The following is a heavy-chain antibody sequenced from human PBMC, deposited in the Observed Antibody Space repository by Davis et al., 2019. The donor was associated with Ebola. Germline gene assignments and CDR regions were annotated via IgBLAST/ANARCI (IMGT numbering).Heavy chain of an antibody. CDR3: AREGAEVQGVIVTYYYYGMDV. D-gene: IGHD3-10*01. Sequence: LRLSCAASGFTFSSYWSWIRQPPGKGLEWIGYIYYSGSTYYNPSLKSRVSISLDRSKNQFSLKLRSVTAADTAVYYCAREGAEVQGVIVTYYYYGMDVWGQGTTVTVSS. CDR2: IYYSGST. J-gene: IGHJ6*02. V-gene: IGHV4-30-4*01. CDR1: GFTFSSY.